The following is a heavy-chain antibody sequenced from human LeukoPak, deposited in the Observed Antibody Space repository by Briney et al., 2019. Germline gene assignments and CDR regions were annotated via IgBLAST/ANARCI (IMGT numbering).Heavy chain of an antibody. CDR1: GYTFTGYY. Sequence: GASVKVSCKASGYTFTGYYMHWVRQAPGQGLEWMGRINPNSGGTNYAQKFQGRVTMTRDTSISTAYMELSRLRSEDTAVYYCAVPAAMDGFDYWGQGTLVTVSS. CDR3: AVPAAMDGFDY. V-gene: IGHV1-2*06. D-gene: IGHD2-2*01. J-gene: IGHJ4*02. CDR2: INPNSGGT.